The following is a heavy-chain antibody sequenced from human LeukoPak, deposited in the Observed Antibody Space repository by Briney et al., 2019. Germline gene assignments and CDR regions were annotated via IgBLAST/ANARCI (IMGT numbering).Heavy chain of an antibody. CDR1: GFTFNNYA. V-gene: IGHV3-30*04. J-gene: IGHJ6*04. CDR2: ISYDGSNK. Sequence: GGSLRLSCAASGFTFNNYAIHWVRQAPGKGLEGVALISYDGSNKYYADSVKGRFTISRDNSKNTLYLQMNSLRAEDTAVYYCARDASYYYYNMDVWGKGTTVTVSS. CDR3: ARDASYYYYNMDV.